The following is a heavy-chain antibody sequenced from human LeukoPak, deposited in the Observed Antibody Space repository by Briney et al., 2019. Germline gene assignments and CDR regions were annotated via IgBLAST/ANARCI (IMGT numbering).Heavy chain of an antibody. J-gene: IGHJ5*02. D-gene: IGHD3-22*01. CDR3: ARQRDSSGYYERWFDP. CDR2: IYYSGST. Sequence: PSETLSLTCTVSGGSISSSSYYWGWIRQPPGKGLEWIGSIYYSGSTYYNPSLKSLVTISVDTSKNQFSLKLSSVTAADTAVYYCARQRDSSGYYERWFDPWGQGTLVTVSS. V-gene: IGHV4-39*01. CDR1: GGSISSSSYY.